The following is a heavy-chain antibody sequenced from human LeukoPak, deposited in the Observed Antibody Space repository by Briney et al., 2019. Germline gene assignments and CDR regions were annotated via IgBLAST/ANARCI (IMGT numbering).Heavy chain of an antibody. CDR1: GYTFTSYG. J-gene: IGHJ4*02. CDR3: ATMVRVVIDGGSVADY. V-gene: IGHV1-18*01. D-gene: IGHD3-10*01. Sequence: ASVKVSCKASGYTFTSYGISWVRQAPGQGLEWMGWISAYNGNTNYAQKLQGRVTMTTDTSTSTAYMELRSLRSDDTAVYYCATMVRVVIDGGSVADYWGQGTLVTVSS. CDR2: ISAYNGNT.